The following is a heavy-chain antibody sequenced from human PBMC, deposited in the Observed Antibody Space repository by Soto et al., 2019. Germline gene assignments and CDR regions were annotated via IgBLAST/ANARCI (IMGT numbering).Heavy chain of an antibody. J-gene: IGHJ3*02. Sequence: ASVKVSCKASGYTFTGHYMHWVRQAPGQGLEWMGWINPNTGGTNSAQRFQGRVTMTRDTSISTAYMELSRLTSDDTAVYYCAREDRYGSGNHAAFAIWGQGTMVTVSS. CDR2: INPNTGGT. CDR1: GYTFTGHY. D-gene: IGHD3-10*01. CDR3: AREDRYGSGNHAAFAI. V-gene: IGHV1-2*02.